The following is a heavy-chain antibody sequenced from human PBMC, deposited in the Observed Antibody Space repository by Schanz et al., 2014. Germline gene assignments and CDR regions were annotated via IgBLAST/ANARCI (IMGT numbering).Heavy chain of an antibody. Sequence: QVQLVQSGSEVKKPGDSVKVSCETSGYSFTKYGINWVGQAPGQGLEWMGLINPSVGNTNYAQKFRGRVTMTRDTSTSTVYMELSSLRSEDTAVYFCARGPSTGAFDIWGQGTMXTVSS. J-gene: IGHJ3*02. CDR3: ARGPSTGAFDI. V-gene: IGHV1-46*03. CDR2: INPSVGNT. CDR1: GYSFTKYG.